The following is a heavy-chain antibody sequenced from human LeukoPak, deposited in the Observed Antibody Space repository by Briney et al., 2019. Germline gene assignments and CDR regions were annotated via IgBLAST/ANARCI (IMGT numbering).Heavy chain of an antibody. J-gene: IGHJ4*02. V-gene: IGHV1-69*04. D-gene: IGHD2-2*02. Sequence: PVKVSCKASGGTFSSYAISRVRQAPGQGLEWMGRIIPIFGIANYAQKFQGRVTITADKSTSTAYMELSSLRSEDTAVYYCAIDCSSTSCYIATYFDYWGQGTLVTVSS. CDR1: GGTFSSYA. CDR3: AIDCSSTSCYIATYFDY. CDR2: IIPIFGIA.